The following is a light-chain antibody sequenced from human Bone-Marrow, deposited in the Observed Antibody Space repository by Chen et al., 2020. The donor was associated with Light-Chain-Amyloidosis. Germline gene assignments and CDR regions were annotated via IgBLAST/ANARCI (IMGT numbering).Light chain of an antibody. V-gene: IGLV2-8*01. CDR3: SSYAGNNNVV. CDR2: EVT. J-gene: IGLJ2*01. CDR1: VSAIGGYAY. Sequence: QTALTPPPSASGSPGQPVTISCSGTVSAIGGYAYVSWYHQQPGRAPKLIIYEVTKRPSGVPRRFSASKSGSTASLTVSGLQAEDEGDYYCSSYAGNNNVVFGGGTKLTV.